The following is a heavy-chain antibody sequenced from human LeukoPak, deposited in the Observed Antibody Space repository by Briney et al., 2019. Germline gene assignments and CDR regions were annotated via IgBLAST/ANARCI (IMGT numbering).Heavy chain of an antibody. Sequence: GGSLRLSCAASGFTFSSYSMNWVRHAPGKGLEWVSSISSSSSYIYYADSVKGRFTISRDNAKNSLYLQMNSLRAEDTAVYYCARGDIVVVPAVPFDYWGQGTLVTVSS. CDR2: ISSSSSYI. V-gene: IGHV3-21*01. J-gene: IGHJ4*02. D-gene: IGHD2-2*01. CDR3: ARGDIVVVPAVPFDY. CDR1: GFTFSSYS.